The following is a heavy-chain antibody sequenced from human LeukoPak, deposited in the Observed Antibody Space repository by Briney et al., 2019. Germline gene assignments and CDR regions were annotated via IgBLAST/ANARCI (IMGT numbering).Heavy chain of an antibody. CDR2: IKQDGSEE. V-gene: IGHV3-7*01. J-gene: IGHJ4*02. Sequence: GGSLRLSCAVSGFTFNTYWMGWVRQAPGKGPEWVASIKQDGSEEYYVDSVKGRFTISRDNAKNSLYLQMNSLRAEDTAVYYCARDRGFNYGSDFWGQGTLVTVSS. CDR1: GFTFNTYW. CDR3: ARDRGFNYGSDF. D-gene: IGHD5-18*01.